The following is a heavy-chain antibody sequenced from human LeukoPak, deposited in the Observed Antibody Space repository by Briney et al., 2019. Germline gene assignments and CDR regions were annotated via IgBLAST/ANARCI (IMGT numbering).Heavy chain of an antibody. V-gene: IGHV1-69*05. Sequence: SVKASCKASGGTFSSYAISWVRQAPGQGLEWMGGIIPIFGTANYAQKFQGRVTITTDESTSTAYMELSSLRSEDTAVYYCAGEWYYDSSGTLSLDYWGQGTLVTVSS. CDR3: AGEWYYDSSGTLSLDY. J-gene: IGHJ4*02. CDR1: GGTFSSYA. D-gene: IGHD3-22*01. CDR2: IIPIFGTA.